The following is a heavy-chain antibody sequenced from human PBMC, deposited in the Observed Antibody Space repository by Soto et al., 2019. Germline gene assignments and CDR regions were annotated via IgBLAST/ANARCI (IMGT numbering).Heavy chain of an antibody. Sequence: QVQLMESGGGVVQPGRSLRLSCAASGFTFSSYGMHWVRQAPGKGLEWVAVISYDGSNKYYADSVKGRFTISRDNSKNTLYLQMNSLRAEDTAVYYCAKDKGYCSGGSCYQNHFQHGGQGTLVTVSS. CDR3: AKDKGYCSGGSCYQNHFQH. V-gene: IGHV3-30*18. D-gene: IGHD2-15*01. CDR1: GFTFSSYG. CDR2: ISYDGSNK. J-gene: IGHJ1*01.